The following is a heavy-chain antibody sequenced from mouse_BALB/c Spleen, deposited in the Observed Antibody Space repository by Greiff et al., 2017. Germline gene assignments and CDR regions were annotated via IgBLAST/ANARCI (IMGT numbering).Heavy chain of an antibody. V-gene: IGHV5-6-5*01. CDR2: ISSGGST. Sequence: EVKLMESGGGLVKPGGSLKLSCAASGFTFSSYAMSWVRQTPEKRLEWVASISSGGSTYYPDSVKGRFTISRDNARNILYLQMSSLRSEDTAMYYCARRGYGSRDDCDYWGQGTTLTVSS. CDR1: GFTFSSYA. J-gene: IGHJ2*01. CDR3: ARRGYGSRDDCDY. D-gene: IGHD1-2*01.